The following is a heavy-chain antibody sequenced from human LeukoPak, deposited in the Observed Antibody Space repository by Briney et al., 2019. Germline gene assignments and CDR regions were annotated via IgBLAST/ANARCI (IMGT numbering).Heavy chain of an antibody. CDR3: ARGWDYFDY. CDR1: GGPFSGYS. V-gene: IGHV4-34*01. J-gene: IGHJ4*02. D-gene: IGHD1-26*01. Sequence: PSETLSLTCAVYGGPFSGYSWSWIRQPPGKGLEWLGEINPGGSTNYNPSLKSRVTISVDTSKNQFSLKLSSVTAADTAVYYCARGWDYFDYWGQGTLVTVSS. CDR2: INPGGST.